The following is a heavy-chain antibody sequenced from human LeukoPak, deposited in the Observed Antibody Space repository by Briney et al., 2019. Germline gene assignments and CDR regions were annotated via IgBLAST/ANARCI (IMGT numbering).Heavy chain of an antibody. CDR1: GYTFTGYH. V-gene: IGHV1-2*06. J-gene: IGHJ3*02. Sequence: ASVKVSCKASGYTFTGYHMHWVRQAPGQGLEWMGRINPNSGDTNYAQKFQGRVTMTRDTSISTAYMELSRLRSDDTAVYYCAREILVSGSWYDAFDIWGQGTMVTVSS. D-gene: IGHD6-13*01. CDR2: INPNSGDT. CDR3: AREILVSGSWYDAFDI.